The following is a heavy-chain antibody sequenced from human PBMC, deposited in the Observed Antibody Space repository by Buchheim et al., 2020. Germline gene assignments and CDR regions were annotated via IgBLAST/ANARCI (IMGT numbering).Heavy chain of an antibody. D-gene: IGHD3-22*01. Sequence: QAQLVQSGAEVKKPGSSVRVSCKTSGDTFSNYPINWVRQAPGQGLEWMGGIIPLFGTANYAQKFQGRVTITADKSTNTAYMELRSLRSEDTAVYYCARQFAYESSGYYFYYWGQGTL. V-gene: IGHV1-69*06. CDR2: IIPLFGTA. CDR1: GDTFSNYP. CDR3: ARQFAYESSGYYFYY. J-gene: IGHJ4*02.